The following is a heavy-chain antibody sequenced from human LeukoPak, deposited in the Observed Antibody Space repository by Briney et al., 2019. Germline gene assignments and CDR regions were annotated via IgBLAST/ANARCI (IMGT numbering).Heavy chain of an antibody. Sequence: AGGSLRLSCAASGLTFSSYWMSWVRQAPGKGLEWVANIKQDGSEKYYVDSVKGRFTISRDNAKNSLYLQMNSLRAEDTAVYYCARGATVTTRYYYMDVWGKGTTVTISS. CDR1: GLTFSSYW. D-gene: IGHD4-17*01. CDR2: IKQDGSEK. CDR3: ARGATVTTRYYYMDV. J-gene: IGHJ6*03. V-gene: IGHV3-7*01.